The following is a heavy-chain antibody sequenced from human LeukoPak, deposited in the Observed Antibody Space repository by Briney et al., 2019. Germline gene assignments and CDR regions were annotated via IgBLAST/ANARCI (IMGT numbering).Heavy chain of an antibody. CDR3: ARVVVTHRYFDY. CDR2: ISPYNDNT. J-gene: IGHJ4*02. CDR1: GYTFTYYG. Sequence: ASVKVSCKASGYTFTYYGINWVRQAPGQGLEWMGWISPYNDNTNYAQKFQGRVTMTTDRSANTAYMELKSLTSDDTAVYYCARVVVTHRYFDYWGQGTLVTVSS. V-gene: IGHV1-18*01. D-gene: IGHD2-21*02.